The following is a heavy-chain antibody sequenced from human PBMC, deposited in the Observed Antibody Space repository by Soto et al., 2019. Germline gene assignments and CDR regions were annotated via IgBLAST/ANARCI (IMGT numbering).Heavy chain of an antibody. CDR2: IKSKTDGGTT. J-gene: IGHJ4*02. V-gene: IGHV3-15*01. D-gene: IGHD6-19*01. CDR1: GFTFSNAW. Sequence: EVQLVESGGGLVKPGGSLRLSCAASGFTFSNAWMSWVRQAPGKGLEWVGRIKSKTDGGTTDYAATVKGRFTISRDDSKNTLYLQMNSLKTEDTAVYYCTTLLAVADFDYWGQGTLVTVSS. CDR3: TTLLAVADFDY.